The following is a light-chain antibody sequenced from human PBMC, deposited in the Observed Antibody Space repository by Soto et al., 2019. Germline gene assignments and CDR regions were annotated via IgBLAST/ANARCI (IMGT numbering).Light chain of an antibody. J-gene: IGKJ5*01. V-gene: IGKV2D-29*02. CDR1: QRFLHITGETF. CDR2: EVS. Sequence: DVVMAQTPLLQSAGPGLPASISCRSIQRFLHITGETFLFWYLQKPGQSPQLLIYEVSTRVSGVPDRFSGSGSGTDFTLEISRVETDDVGIYYCMQSTQLPPTCGQGTRL. CDR3: MQSTQLPPT.